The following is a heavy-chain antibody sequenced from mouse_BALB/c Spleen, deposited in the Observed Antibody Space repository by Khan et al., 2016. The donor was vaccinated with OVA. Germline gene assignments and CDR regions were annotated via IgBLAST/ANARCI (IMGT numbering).Heavy chain of an antibody. CDR1: GFSLTNYG. CDR2: IWNDGTT. J-gene: IGHJ4*01. V-gene: IGHV2-6-1*01. CDR3: ARQPYYHYNIMDY. Sequence: QVQLKESGPGLAAPSQSLSITCTISGFSLTNYGVHWVRQHPGKGLEWLVVIWNDGTTTYNSAIKSRLTIPKDNYQSQVFLKMNSLQTDDNAIYFCARQPYYHYNIMDYWGQGTSVTVSS. D-gene: IGHD2-10*01.